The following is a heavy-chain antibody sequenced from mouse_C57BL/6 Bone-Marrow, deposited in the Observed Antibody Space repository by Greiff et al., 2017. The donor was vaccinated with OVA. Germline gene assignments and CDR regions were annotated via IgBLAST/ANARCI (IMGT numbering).Heavy chain of an antibody. CDR2: IYPISGNT. Sequence: VQGVESGAELARPGASVKLSCKASGYTFTSYGISWVKQRTGQGLEWIGEIYPISGNTSYNEKFKGKATLTADKSSSTAYMALRSLPSEDSAVYFCARRILRYPYYAMDYWGQGTSVTVSS. CDR1: GYTFTSYG. CDR3: ARRILRYPYYAMDY. V-gene: IGHV1-81*01. D-gene: IGHD1-1*01. J-gene: IGHJ4*01.